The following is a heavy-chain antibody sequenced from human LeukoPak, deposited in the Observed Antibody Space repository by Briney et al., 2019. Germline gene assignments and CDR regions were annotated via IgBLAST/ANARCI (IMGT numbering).Heavy chain of an antibody. Sequence: SETLSLTCTVSGGSISSGSYYWSWIRQPAGKGLEWIGRIYTSGSTNYNPSLKSRVTISVDTSKNQFSLKLSSVTAADTAVYYCARDGYYYDSSGYYDLLDYWGQGTLVTVSS. V-gene: IGHV4-61*02. D-gene: IGHD3-22*01. CDR1: GGSISSGSYY. CDR2: IYTSGST. J-gene: IGHJ4*02. CDR3: ARDGYYYDSSGYYDLLDY.